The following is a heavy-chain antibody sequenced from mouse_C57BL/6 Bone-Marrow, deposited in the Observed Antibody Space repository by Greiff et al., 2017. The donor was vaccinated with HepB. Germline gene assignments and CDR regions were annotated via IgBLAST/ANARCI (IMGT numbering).Heavy chain of an antibody. Sequence: DVKLVESEGGLVQPGSSMKLSCTASGFTFSDYYMAWVRQVPEKGLEWVANINYDGSSTYYQDSLKSRFIISRDNAKNILYLQMSSLKSEDTATYYCARGGYYDYEYYAMDYWGQGTSVTVSS. CDR2: INYDGSST. J-gene: IGHJ4*01. CDR3: ARGGYYDYEYYAMDY. D-gene: IGHD2-4*01. V-gene: IGHV5-16*01. CDR1: GFTFSDYY.